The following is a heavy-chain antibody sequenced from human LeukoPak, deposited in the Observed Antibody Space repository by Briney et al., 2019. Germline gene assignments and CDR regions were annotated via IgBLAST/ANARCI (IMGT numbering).Heavy chain of an antibody. CDR2: IYSGGTT. D-gene: IGHD6-19*01. V-gene: IGHV3-53*01. CDR1: GFTVSTTY. Sequence: GGSLRLSCAASGFTVSTTYMSWVRQAPGKGLEWVSVIYSGGTTYYADSVEGRFTISRGNSKNTLYLQMNSLRAEDTAVYYCAREATYSSGWYYFDYWGQGTLVTVSS. CDR3: AREATYSSGWYYFDY. J-gene: IGHJ4*02.